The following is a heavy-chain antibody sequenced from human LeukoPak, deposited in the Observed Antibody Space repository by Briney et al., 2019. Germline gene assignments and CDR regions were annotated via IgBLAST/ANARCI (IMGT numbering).Heavy chain of an antibody. D-gene: IGHD1-26*01. Sequence: GGSLRLSCAASEFTLSGYDMHWVRQAPGKGLEWVAFIRYDGSNKYYADSVKGRFTISRDNSKNTLYLQLNSLRAEDTAVYYCAKALVGDFRGQGTLVTVSS. CDR3: AKALVGDF. CDR1: EFTLSGYD. CDR2: IRYDGSNK. V-gene: IGHV3-30*02. J-gene: IGHJ4*02.